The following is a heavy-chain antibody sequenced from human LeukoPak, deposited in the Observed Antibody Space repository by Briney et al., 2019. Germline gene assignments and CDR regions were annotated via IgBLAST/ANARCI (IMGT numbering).Heavy chain of an antibody. V-gene: IGHV4-61*02. CDR3: ATARADYGDYNSFYYMDV. CDR2: SYSSGST. CDR1: GDSMRSDSYF. D-gene: IGHD4-17*01. Sequence: SETLSLTCTVSGDSMRSDSYFWSWIRQPAGKGLEWIGRSYSSGSTYYNPSLESRVTISLDTPRNQFSLKVSSVTAADTAVYYCATARADYGDYNSFYYMDVWGKGTTVTVSS. J-gene: IGHJ6*03.